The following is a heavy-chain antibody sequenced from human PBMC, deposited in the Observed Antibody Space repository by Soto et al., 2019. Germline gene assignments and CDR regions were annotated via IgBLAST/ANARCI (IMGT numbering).Heavy chain of an antibody. J-gene: IGHJ6*02. V-gene: IGHV3-7*03. CDR3: ARDNYDFWSGYRFRGYGMDV. CDR1: GFTFSSYW. Sequence: LRLSCAASGFTFSSYWMSWVRQAPGKGLEWVANIKQDGSEKYYVDSVKGRFTISRDNAKNSLYLQMNSLRAEDTAVYYCARDNYDFWSGYRFRGYGMDVWGQGTTVTVSS. D-gene: IGHD3-3*01. CDR2: IKQDGSEK.